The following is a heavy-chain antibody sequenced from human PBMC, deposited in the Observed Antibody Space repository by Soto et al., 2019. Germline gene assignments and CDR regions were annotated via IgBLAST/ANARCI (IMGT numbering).Heavy chain of an antibody. V-gene: IGHV3-21*01. Sequence: NPGGSLRLSCTASGLSVRNNYMSWVRQAPGMGLEWVASISSGSSDTWYADSVKGRFIISRDNAQNSLFLQMNTLRPEDTAMYYCARVAYWGPGTQVTVSS. CDR3: ARVAY. CDR1: GLSVRNNY. CDR2: ISSGSSDT. J-gene: IGHJ4*02.